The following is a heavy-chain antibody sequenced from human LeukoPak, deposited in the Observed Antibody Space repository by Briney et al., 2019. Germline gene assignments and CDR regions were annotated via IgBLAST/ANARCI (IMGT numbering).Heavy chain of an antibody. CDR1: GGSITSYY. Sequence: SETLSLTCTVSGGSITSYYWSWIRQPPGRGLEWIGYIYYTGGTNYNPSLKSRVTISVDTSKNQFSLRLSSVTAADTAVYFCARIAVSGYSSSWYDYWGQGTLVTVSS. V-gene: IGHV4-59*01. CDR2: IYYTGGT. CDR3: ARIAVSGYSSSWYDY. J-gene: IGHJ4*02. D-gene: IGHD6-13*01.